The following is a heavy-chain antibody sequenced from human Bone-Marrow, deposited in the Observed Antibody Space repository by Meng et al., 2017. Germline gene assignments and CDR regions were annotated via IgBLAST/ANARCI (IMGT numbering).Heavy chain of an antibody. J-gene: IGHJ4*02. Sequence: LQGSVPGRVSLPGPSFLPFVVSGASLSIIDWWSCVSQPPGKGLEWIGEIYHGGDTNYNPSLKSRVTIAIDKSKNQFSLKLSSVTAADTAVYYCASWIYSCGWQWGQGALVTVSS. D-gene: IGHD6-19*01. CDR2: IYHGGDT. CDR1: GASLSIIDW. V-gene: IGHV4-4*03. CDR3: ASWIYSCGWQ.